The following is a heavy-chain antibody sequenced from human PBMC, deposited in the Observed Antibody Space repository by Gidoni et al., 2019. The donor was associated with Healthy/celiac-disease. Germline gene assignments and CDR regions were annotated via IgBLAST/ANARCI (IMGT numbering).Heavy chain of an antibody. D-gene: IGHD2-15*01. V-gene: IGHV1-3*01. CDR3: ARGFRSLPYIYMDV. CDR2: INAGNGNT. Sequence: QVQLLQSGAEGKKPGASVKVACKAAGYTCTSYAMHWVRQAPGQRLEWMGWINAGNGNTKYSQKCQGRVTITRDTSASTAYIELSSLRSEATAVYYCARGFRSLPYIYMDVWGKGTTVTVSS. CDR1: GYTCTSYA. J-gene: IGHJ6*03.